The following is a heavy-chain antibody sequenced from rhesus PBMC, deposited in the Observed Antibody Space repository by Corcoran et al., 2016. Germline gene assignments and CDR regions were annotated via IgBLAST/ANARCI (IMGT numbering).Heavy chain of an antibody. J-gene: IGHJ5-2*02. CDR2: INPTNGNK. Sequence: QVQLVQSGAEVKKPGTSVKLSCKASGYTLTSFYIYLVRQTPGQVLGWMGCINPTNGNKDYAQKFQGRVTLTRDTSTSTAYMELNSLRSEDTAVYYCAGRGIAGTGSLDVWGRGLLVTVSS. D-gene: IGHD1-20*01. CDR3: AGRGIAGTGSLDV. CDR1: GYTLTSFY. V-gene: IGHV1S9*01.